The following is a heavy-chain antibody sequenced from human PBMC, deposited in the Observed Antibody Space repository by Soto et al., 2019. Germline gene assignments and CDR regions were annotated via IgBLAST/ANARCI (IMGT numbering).Heavy chain of an antibody. V-gene: IGHV4-39*02. Sequence: LETLSLTGTVSGGSIIGSCFHWAWSPQPPGKGLEWIGSIYYSGTANYSPSLKSRLAIAVDTSKNQFSLRLSSVTAADTAVYYCATGSGDYVGWFDPWGQGIRVTSPQ. CDR1: GGSIIGSCFH. D-gene: IGHD4-17*01. CDR3: ATGSGDYVGWFDP. CDR2: IYYSGTA. J-gene: IGHJ5*02.